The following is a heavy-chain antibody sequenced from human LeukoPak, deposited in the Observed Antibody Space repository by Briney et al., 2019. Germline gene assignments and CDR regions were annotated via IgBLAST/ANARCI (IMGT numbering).Heavy chain of an antibody. CDR2: IGAYNGNT. D-gene: IGHD3-9*01. CDR1: GYTFTSYG. Sequence: GASVKVSCKASGYTFTSYGISWVRQAPGQGLEWMGWIGAYNGNTNYAQKLQGRVTMTTDTSTSTAYMELRSPRSDDTAVYYCARVHYDILTGYLEGRFDDYWGQGTLVTVSS. CDR3: ARVHYDILTGYLEGRFDDY. V-gene: IGHV1-18*01. J-gene: IGHJ4*02.